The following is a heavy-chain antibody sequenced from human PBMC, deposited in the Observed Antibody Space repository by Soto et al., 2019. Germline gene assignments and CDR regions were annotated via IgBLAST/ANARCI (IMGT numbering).Heavy chain of an antibody. V-gene: IGHV3-73*02. CDR1: GFTFSGSA. J-gene: IGHJ6*02. CDR2: IRSKANSYAT. Sequence: EVQLVESGGGLVQPGGSLKPSCAASGFTFSGSAMHWVRQASGKGLEWVGRIRSKANSYATAYAASVKGRFTISRDDSKNTAYLQMNSLKTEDTAVYYCTRVDRGYYYYYGMDVWGQGTTVTVYS. CDR3: TRVDRGYYYYYGMDV.